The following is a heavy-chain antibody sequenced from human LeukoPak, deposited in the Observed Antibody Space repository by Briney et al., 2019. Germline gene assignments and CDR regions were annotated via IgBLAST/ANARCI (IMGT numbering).Heavy chain of an antibody. CDR2: IDPSDSYT. Sequence: GEPLKISCKGSGYSFTSYWISWGRPMPGKGLGWMGRIDPSDSYTNYSPSFQGHVTISADKSISTAYLQWSSLKASDTAMYYCARHIISSGWYGGVDYWGQGTLVTGSS. V-gene: IGHV5-10-1*01. J-gene: IGHJ4*02. CDR1: GYSFTSYW. CDR3: ARHIISSGWYGGVDY. D-gene: IGHD6-19*01.